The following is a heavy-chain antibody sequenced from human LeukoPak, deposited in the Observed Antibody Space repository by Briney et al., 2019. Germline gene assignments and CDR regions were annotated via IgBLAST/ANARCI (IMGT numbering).Heavy chain of an antibody. Sequence: SETLSLTCTVSGASIRSGDYYWRWIRQPPGKGLEWIGYIYDSGSTYYNPSLKSRITISVDTSENRFSLKLSSVTATDTAMYYCARDCSGGSCYGAFDIWGQGTMVTVSS. J-gene: IGHJ3*02. V-gene: IGHV4-30-4*01. D-gene: IGHD2-15*01. CDR3: ARDCSGGSCYGAFDI. CDR2: IYDSGST. CDR1: GASIRSGDYY.